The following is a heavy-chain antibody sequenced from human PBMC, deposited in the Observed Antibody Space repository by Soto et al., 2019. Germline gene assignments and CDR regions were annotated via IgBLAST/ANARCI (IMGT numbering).Heavy chain of an antibody. Sequence: SLRLSCAASGFSFRSYYMYWVRQAPGRGLEWVSSISPSSSFLTYADSVKGRFTISRDNAKSSVTLQMNSLRAEDTAVYYCARVGTDYGSGSPYYSDYWGQGTLVTVSS. J-gene: IGHJ4*02. CDR2: ISPSSSFL. D-gene: IGHD3-10*01. CDR1: GFSFRSYY. V-gene: IGHV3-21*06. CDR3: ARVGTDYGSGSPYYSDY.